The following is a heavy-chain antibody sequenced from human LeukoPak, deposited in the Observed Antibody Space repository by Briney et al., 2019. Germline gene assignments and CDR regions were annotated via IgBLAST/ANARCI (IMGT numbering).Heavy chain of an antibody. J-gene: IGHJ5*02. V-gene: IGHV4-34*01. CDR1: GGSFSGYY. CDR2: INHSGST. Sequence: SETLSLTCAVYGGSFSGYYWSWIRQPPGKGLEWIGEINHSGSTNYNPSLKSRVTISVDTSKNQFSLKLSSVTAADTAVYYCARGTGHYDYVWGSYRPWGQGTLVTVSS. D-gene: IGHD3-16*02. CDR3: ARGTGHYDYVWGSYRP.